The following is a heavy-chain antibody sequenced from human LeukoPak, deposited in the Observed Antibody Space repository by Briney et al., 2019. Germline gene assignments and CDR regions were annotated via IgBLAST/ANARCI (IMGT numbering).Heavy chain of an antibody. D-gene: IGHD1-26*01. CDR1: GFTFSSYE. CDR3: ARGGGTYYVDY. CDR2: ISSSGSTI. J-gene: IGHJ4*02. Sequence: GGSLRLSCAASGFTFSSYEMNWVRQAPGKGLEWVSYISSSGSTIYYADSVKGRFTISRDNAKNSLYLQMNSLRAEDTAVYYCARGGGTYYVDYWGQGTLVTVSS. V-gene: IGHV3-48*03.